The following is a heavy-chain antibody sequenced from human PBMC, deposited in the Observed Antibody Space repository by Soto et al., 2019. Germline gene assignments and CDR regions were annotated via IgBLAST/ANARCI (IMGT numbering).Heavy chain of an antibody. CDR3: ARQGFFPNSISEGIAGYYYYGMDV. J-gene: IGHJ6*02. D-gene: IGHD6-13*01. Sequence: LSLTCTVSGGSTSSSSYYWGWIRQPPGKGLEWIGSIYYSGSTYYNPSLKSRVTISVDTSKNRFSLKLSSVTAADTDVYYCARQGFFPNSISEGIAGYYYYGMDVWGQGTTVTVSS. V-gene: IGHV4-39*01. CDR1: GGSTSSSSYY. CDR2: IYYSGST.